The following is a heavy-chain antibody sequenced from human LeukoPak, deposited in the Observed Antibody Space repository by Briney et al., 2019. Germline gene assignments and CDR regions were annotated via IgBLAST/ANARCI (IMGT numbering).Heavy chain of an antibody. J-gene: IGHJ4*02. CDR2: FDPEDGET. CDR1: GYTLTELS. Sequence: ASVKVSCKVSGYTLTELSMHWVRQAPGKGLEWMGGFDPEDGETIYAQKFQGRVTMTEDTSTDTAYMELSSLRSEDTAVYYCATDPYDYGDYSFDYWGQGTLVTVSS. D-gene: IGHD4-17*01. CDR3: ATDPYDYGDYSFDY. V-gene: IGHV1-24*01.